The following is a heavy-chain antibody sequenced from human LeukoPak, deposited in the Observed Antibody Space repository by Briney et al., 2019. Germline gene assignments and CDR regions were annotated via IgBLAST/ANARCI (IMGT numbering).Heavy chain of an antibody. CDR3: ARDLTTSHYGDFGGPFDP. CDR2: MNPNSGNT. J-gene: IGHJ5*02. V-gene: IGHV1-18*01. Sequence: PMASVKVSCKASGYTFTSYDINWVRQATGQGLEWMGWMNPNSGNTNYAQKLQGRVTMTTDTSTSTAYMELRSLRSDDTAVYYCARDLTTSHYGDFGGPFDPWGQGTLVTVSS. D-gene: IGHD4-17*01. CDR1: GYTFTSYD.